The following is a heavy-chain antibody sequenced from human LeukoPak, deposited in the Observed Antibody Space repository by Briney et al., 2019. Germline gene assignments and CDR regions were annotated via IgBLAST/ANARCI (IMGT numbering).Heavy chain of an antibody. D-gene: IGHD3-16*02. Sequence: GGSLRLSCAASGFTFSSYGMHWVRQAPGKGLEWVAFIRYDGSNKYYADSVKGRFTISRDNSKNTLYLQMNSLRAEDTAVYYRATSGIMITFGGVIAPGAFDYWGQGTLVTVSS. CDR2: IRYDGSNK. J-gene: IGHJ4*02. CDR3: ATSGIMITFGGVIAPGAFDY. V-gene: IGHV3-30*02. CDR1: GFTFSSYG.